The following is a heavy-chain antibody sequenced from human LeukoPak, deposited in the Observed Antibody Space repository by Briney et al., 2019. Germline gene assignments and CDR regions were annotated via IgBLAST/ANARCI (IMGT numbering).Heavy chain of an antibody. V-gene: IGHV4-4*07. J-gene: IGHJ2*01. CDR2: LYTSGST. D-gene: IGHD7-27*01. CDR3: ARSNWGVYWYFDL. CDR1: GGSISSYY. Sequence: SETLSLTCTVSGGSISSYYWSWIRQPAGQGLEWIGSLYTSGSTNYNPSLKSRVTMSVDTSKNPFSLKLSSVTAADTAVYYCARSNWGVYWYFDLWGRGTLVTVSS.